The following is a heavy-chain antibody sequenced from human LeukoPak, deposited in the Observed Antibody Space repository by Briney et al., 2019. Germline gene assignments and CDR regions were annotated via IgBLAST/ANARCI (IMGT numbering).Heavy chain of an antibody. D-gene: IGHD3-22*01. J-gene: IGHJ5*01. CDR3: ARLVKTDFYDSSGYNWFEP. Sequence: ASVKVSCKVSGYTLTELSMHLVRQAPGKGLEWMGGFDPEDGETIYAQKFQGRVTMTEDTSTDTAYMELSSLRSEDTAVYYCARLVKTDFYDSSGYNWFEPSGKGTLVPV. V-gene: IGHV1-24*01. CDR1: GYTLTELS. CDR2: FDPEDGET.